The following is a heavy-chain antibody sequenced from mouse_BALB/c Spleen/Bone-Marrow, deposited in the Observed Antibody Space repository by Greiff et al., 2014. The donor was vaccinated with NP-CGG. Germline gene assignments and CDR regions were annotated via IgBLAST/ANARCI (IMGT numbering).Heavy chain of an antibody. Sequence: VQLQQSGAELVKPGASVKLSCKASGYTFTSYWMHWVKQRPGRGLEWIGEIDPSDSYTNYNQKFKGKATLTVDKSSSTAYMQLSSLTSEDSAVYYCARDSITTVVATDYWGQGTTLTVSS. CDR3: ARDSITTVVATDY. CDR1: GYTFTSYW. V-gene: IGHV1-69*02. CDR2: IDPSDSYT. J-gene: IGHJ2*01. D-gene: IGHD1-1*01.